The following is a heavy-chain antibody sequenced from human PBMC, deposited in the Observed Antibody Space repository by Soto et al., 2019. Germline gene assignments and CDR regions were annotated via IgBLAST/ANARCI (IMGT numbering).Heavy chain of an antibody. Sequence: EVHLVESGGGLVQPGRSLRLSCAASGFTCDDYAMHWVRQAPGKGLEWVSGINWNSASIAYADSVKGRFSISRDNAKKSLNLQMNSLRPEDTALYYCAKQVIPSAKIYYAMDVWGQGTTVTVSS. CDR2: INWNSASI. V-gene: IGHV3-9*01. J-gene: IGHJ6*02. D-gene: IGHD2-2*01. CDR1: GFTCDDYA. CDR3: AKQVIPSAKIYYAMDV.